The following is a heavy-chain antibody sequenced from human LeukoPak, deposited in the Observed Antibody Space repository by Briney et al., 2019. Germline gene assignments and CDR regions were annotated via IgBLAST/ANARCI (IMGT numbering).Heavy chain of an antibody. CDR2: IGSSSSSI. D-gene: IGHD3-16*01. CDR1: GFTVSSYS. V-gene: IGHV3-21*01. Sequence: GGSLRLSCAASGFTVSSYSMNWVRQAPGKGLEWISCIGSSSSSIYYIDSVKGRFTIYRDNAKNSLYLQMNSLRAEDTAVYYCAREVGEAFDIWGQGTMVTVSS. CDR3: AREVGEAFDI. J-gene: IGHJ3*02.